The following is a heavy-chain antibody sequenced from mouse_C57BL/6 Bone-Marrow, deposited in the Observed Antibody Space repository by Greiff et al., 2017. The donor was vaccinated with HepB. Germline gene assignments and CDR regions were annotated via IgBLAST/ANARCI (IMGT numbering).Heavy chain of an antibody. CDR3: ALGTYSNYGGWYFDG. CDR2: INPNNGGT. D-gene: IGHD2-5*01. Sequence: VQLKESGPELVKPGASVKIPCKASGYTFTDYNMDWVKQSHGKSLEWIGDINPNNGGTIYNQKFKGKATLTVDKSSSTAYMELRSLTSEDTAVYYCALGTYSNYGGWYFDGWGTGTTVTVAS. J-gene: IGHJ1*03. CDR1: GYTFTDYN. V-gene: IGHV1-18*01.